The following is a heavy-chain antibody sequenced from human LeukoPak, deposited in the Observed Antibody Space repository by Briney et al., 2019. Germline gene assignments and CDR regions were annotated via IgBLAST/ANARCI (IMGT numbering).Heavy chain of an antibody. CDR2: INHSGST. D-gene: IGHD3-16*01. J-gene: IGHJ4*02. V-gene: IGHV4-34*01. CDR3: ARGRGLRLFDY. Sequence: SETLSLTCTVSGGSISGYYWSWIRQPPGKGLEWIGEINHSGSTNYNPSLKSRVTISVDTSKNQFSLKLSSVTAADTAVYYCARGRGLRLFDYWGQGTLVTVSS. CDR1: GGSISGYY.